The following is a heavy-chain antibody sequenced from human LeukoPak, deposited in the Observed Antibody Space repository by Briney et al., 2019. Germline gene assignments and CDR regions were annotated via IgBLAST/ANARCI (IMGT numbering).Heavy chain of an antibody. J-gene: IGHJ6*02. V-gene: IGHV1-18*01. CDR2: ISAYNGNT. CDR3: ARVQSNTVTNYYYGMDV. CDR1: GYTFTSYG. D-gene: IGHD4-17*01. Sequence: ASVKVSCKASGYTFTSYGISWVRQAPGQGLEWMGWISAYNGNTNYAQKLQGRVTMTTDTSTSTAYMELRSLRSDDTAVYYCARVQSNTVTNYYYGMDVWGQGTTVNVSS.